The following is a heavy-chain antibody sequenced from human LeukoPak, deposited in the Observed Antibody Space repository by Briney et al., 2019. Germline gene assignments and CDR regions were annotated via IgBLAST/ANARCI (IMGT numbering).Heavy chain of an antibody. J-gene: IGHJ3*02. Sequence: GEPLQISCKCSGYSFTSYWSGWVRHTPGKGLEWMGITYPDASGTRYSRSFQGQVTFSADRSISTAYLQWSSLKASETAIYYCARRARGDYRYYFDSGGQGTMVTVSS. CDR1: GYSFTSYW. CDR2: TYPDASGT. CDR3: ARRARGDYRYYFDS. D-gene: IGHD4-17*01. V-gene: IGHV5-51*01.